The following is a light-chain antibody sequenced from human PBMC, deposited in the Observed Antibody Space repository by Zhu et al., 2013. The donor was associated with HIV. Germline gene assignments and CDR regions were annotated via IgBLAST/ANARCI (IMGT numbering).Light chain of an antibody. Sequence: DVVLTQSPLSLPVTLGQPASISCRSSQSLVYNDGNSYLNWFQQRPGQSPRRLIYKVSNRDSGVPDRFSGSGSGTDFTLKISRVEAVDVGVYYCMQRIDFPYTFGQGTKLEIK. CDR2: KVS. CDR3: MQRIDFPYT. J-gene: IGKJ2*01. CDR1: QSLVYNDGNSY. V-gene: IGKV2-30*01.